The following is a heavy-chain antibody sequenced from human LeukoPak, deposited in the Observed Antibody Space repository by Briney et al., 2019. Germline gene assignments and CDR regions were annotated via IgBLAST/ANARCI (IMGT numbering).Heavy chain of an antibody. V-gene: IGHV1-46*01. Sequence: ASVKVSCKASGYTFTSHYIHWVRQAPGQGLEWMGIVNPNGGSTTYAQKFQGRVTMTRDTSTGTVYMEVSSLRSEDTAVYYCATDYSSSGYHRDAFDIWGQGTMVTVSS. CDR1: GYTFTSHY. J-gene: IGHJ3*02. CDR3: ATDYSSSGYHRDAFDI. CDR2: VNPNGGST. D-gene: IGHD3-22*01.